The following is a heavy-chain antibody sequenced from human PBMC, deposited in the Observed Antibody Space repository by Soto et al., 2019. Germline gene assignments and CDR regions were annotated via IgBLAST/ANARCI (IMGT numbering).Heavy chain of an antibody. J-gene: IGHJ6*03. CDR1: GGSISSYY. V-gene: IGHV4-59*08. D-gene: IGHD6-13*01. CDR3: ARQGIAAAGSTRPFSWFYYYYMDV. Sequence: SETLSLTCTVSGGSISSYYWSWIRKPPGKGLEWIGYIYYSGSTNYNPSLKSRVTISVDTSKNQFSLKLSSVTAADTAVYYCARQGIAAAGSTRPFSWFYYYYMDVWGKGTTVTVSS. CDR2: IYYSGST.